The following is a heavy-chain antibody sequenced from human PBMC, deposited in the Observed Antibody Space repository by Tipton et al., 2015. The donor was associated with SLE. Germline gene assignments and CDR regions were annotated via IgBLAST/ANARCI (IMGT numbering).Heavy chain of an antibody. V-gene: IGHV4-39*07. CDR3: ARETTHTSNWRFDF. J-gene: IGHJ4*02. Sequence: TLSLTCSVSGDSITSGSYYWGWIRQPPGKGLEWIASMHYTGRIYYNLSLKSRVTISIDSSNNQFSLRLSSVTAADTAVYFCARETTHTSNWRFDFWGPGTLVTVSS. CDR1: GDSITSGSYY. CDR2: MHYTGRI. D-gene: IGHD6-13*01.